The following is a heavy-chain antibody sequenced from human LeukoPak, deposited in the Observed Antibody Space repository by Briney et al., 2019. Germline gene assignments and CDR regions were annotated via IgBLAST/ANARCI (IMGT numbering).Heavy chain of an antibody. D-gene: IGHD4-23*01. CDR1: GYSISSGYY. CDR3: ASQDYGGNYGFDY. J-gene: IGHJ4*02. Sequence: SETLSLTCAVSGYSISSGYYWGWIRQPPGKGLEWIGSIYHSGSTYYNPSLKSRVTISVDTSKNQFSLKLSSVTAADTAVYYCASQDYGGNYGFDYWGQGTLVTVSS. CDR2: IYHSGST. V-gene: IGHV4-38-2*01.